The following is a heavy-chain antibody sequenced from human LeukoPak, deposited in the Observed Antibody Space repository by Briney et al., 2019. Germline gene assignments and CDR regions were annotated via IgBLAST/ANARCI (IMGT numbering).Heavy chain of an antibody. CDR1: GFTFSSYA. J-gene: IGHJ4*02. Sequence: GGSLTLSCAASGFTFSSYAMSWVRQAPGEGLEWVSGISGSGGSTYYADFVKGRFTISRDNSKNTLYLQMNSLRAEDTAVYYCAKDLRGSYCTSYFDYWGQGTLVTVSS. CDR2: ISGSGGST. CDR3: AKDLRGSYCTSYFDY. D-gene: IGHD1-26*01. V-gene: IGHV3-23*01.